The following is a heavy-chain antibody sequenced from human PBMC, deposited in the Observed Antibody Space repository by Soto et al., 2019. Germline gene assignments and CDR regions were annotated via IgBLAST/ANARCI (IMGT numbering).Heavy chain of an antibody. Sequence: PSATLSLTCTVSGGSVSSGSYYWSWIRQPPGKGLEWIGYIYYSGSTNYNPSLKSRVTISVDTSKNQFSLKLSSVTAADTAVYYCARLVSPISSGWYAWGQGTLVTVSS. V-gene: IGHV4-61*01. CDR2: IYYSGST. CDR3: ARLVSPISSGWYA. J-gene: IGHJ4*02. D-gene: IGHD6-19*01. CDR1: GGSVSSGSYY.